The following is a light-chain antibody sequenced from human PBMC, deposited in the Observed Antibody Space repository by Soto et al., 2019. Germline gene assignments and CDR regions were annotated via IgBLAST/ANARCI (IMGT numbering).Light chain of an antibody. Sequence: EIVMTQSPATLSVSPGERATLYCRASQNVGTSLAWYQQIPGQPPRLLIHGASIRATGVPARFSGSGSGTDFTLTISSLEPEDFAVYYCQQYNNWPPSWTFGQGTKVDI. CDR3: QQYNNWPPSWT. J-gene: IGKJ1*01. CDR2: GAS. V-gene: IGKV3-15*01. CDR1: QNVGTS.